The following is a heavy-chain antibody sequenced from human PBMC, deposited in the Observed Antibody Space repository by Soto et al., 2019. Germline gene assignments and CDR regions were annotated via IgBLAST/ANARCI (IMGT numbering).Heavy chain of an antibody. D-gene: IGHD6-13*01. J-gene: IGHJ5*02. CDR1: GFTFNDYY. Sequence: XGSLRLYWASSGFTFNDYYMIWIRQAPGKGLEWVSYISSSGSTIYYADSVKGRFTISRDNAKNSLYLQMNSLRAEETAVYYCARRAIAAAGTSDNWFDPWGQGTLVTVSS. V-gene: IGHV3-11*01. CDR2: ISSSGSTI. CDR3: ARRAIAAAGTSDNWFDP.